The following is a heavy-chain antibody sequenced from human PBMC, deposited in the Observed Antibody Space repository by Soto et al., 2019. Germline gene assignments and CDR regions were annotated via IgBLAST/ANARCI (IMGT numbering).Heavy chain of an antibody. CDR2: ISAYNGNT. CDR3: ASVEEYQTAVAGAHWFDP. Sequence: ASVKVSCKASGYTFTSYGISWVRQAPGQGLEWMGWISAYNGNTNYAQKLQGRVTMTTDTSTSTAYMELKSLRSDDTAVYYCASVEEYQTAVAGAHWFDPWGQGTLVTVSS. V-gene: IGHV1-18*01. D-gene: IGHD6-19*01. J-gene: IGHJ5*02. CDR1: GYTFTSYG.